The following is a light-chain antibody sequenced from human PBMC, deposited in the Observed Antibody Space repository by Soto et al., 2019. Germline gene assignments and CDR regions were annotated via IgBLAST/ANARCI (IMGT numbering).Light chain of an antibody. CDR2: DND. CDR1: SSNIGSNP. J-gene: IGLJ1*01. V-gene: IGLV1-44*01. CDR3: ATWDDSRNGYV. Sequence: VLTQPPSASGTPGQRVTISASGSSSNIGSNPVSWYQQRPGTAPKLLIYDNDERPSGVPVRFSGSKSATSASLAISGLQSEDEGDYYCATWDDSRNGYVFGPGTKVTV.